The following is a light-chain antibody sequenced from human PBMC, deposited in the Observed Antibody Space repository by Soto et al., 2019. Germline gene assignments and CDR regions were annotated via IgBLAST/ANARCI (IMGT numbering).Light chain of an antibody. Sequence: DIPMTQSPSSVSASVGDRVTISCRASQGIGTRLAWYQQKPGKAPKLLISTASTLQSGVPSRFGGSGSGTDFTLTISGLYPEDFATYYCQQGYSFPLTFGGGTKVEIK. V-gene: IGKV1-12*01. CDR2: TAS. J-gene: IGKJ4*01. CDR3: QQGYSFPLT. CDR1: QGIGTR.